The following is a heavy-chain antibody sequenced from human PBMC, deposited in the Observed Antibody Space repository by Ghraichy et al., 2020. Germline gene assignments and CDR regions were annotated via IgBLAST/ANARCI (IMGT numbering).Heavy chain of an antibody. V-gene: IGHV1-18*01. D-gene: IGHD3-3*01. CDR1: GYTFTSYG. J-gene: IGHJ4*02. CDR2: ISAYNGNT. Sequence: ASVKVSCKASGYTFTSYGISWVRQAPGQGLEWMGWISAYNGNTNYAQKLQGRVTMTTDTSTSTAYMELRSLRSDDTAVYYCARDTSGNDFWSGYYRSYPLVDYWGQGTLVTVSS. CDR3: ARDTSGNDFWSGYYRSYPLVDY.